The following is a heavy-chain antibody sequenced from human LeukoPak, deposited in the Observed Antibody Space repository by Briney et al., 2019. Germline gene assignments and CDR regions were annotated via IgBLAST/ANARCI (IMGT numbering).Heavy chain of an antibody. CDR3: ARGGPIVVVNLDY. Sequence: SETLSLTCAVSGGSISSGGYPWSWIRQPPGKGLEWIGYIYHSGSTYYNPSLKSRVTISVDRSKNQFSLKLSSVTAADTAVYYCARGGPIVVVNLDYWGQGTLVTVSS. D-gene: IGHD3-22*01. V-gene: IGHV4-30-2*01. CDR2: IYHSGST. CDR1: GGSISSGGYP. J-gene: IGHJ4*02.